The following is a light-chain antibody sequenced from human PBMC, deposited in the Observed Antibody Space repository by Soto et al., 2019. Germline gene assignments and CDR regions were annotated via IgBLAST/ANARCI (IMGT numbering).Light chain of an antibody. CDR1: RSISTY. CDR2: EAL. Sequence: ETVLTQSPATLSLSPGERATLSCRASRSISTYLAWYQQKPGQAPRLLIYEALNRATGIPARFSGSGSGTDFTLTISSLEPEDFAVYYCQQYGRSPLTFGGGTKVDIK. V-gene: IGKV3-11*01. J-gene: IGKJ4*01. CDR3: QQYGRSPLT.